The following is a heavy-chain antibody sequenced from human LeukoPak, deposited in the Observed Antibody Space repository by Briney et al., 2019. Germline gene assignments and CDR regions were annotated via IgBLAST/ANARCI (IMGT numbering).Heavy chain of an antibody. Sequence: GGSLRLSCAASGFTFSDYYMSWIRQAPGKGLEWVSYISSSGSTIYYADSVKGRFTISRDNAKNSLYLQMNSLRAEDTALYYCARPGPTFGGVITYFDYWGQGTLVTVSS. CDR2: ISSSGSTI. V-gene: IGHV3-11*01. J-gene: IGHJ4*02. CDR1: GFTFSDYY. D-gene: IGHD3-16*02. CDR3: ARPGPTFGGVITYFDY.